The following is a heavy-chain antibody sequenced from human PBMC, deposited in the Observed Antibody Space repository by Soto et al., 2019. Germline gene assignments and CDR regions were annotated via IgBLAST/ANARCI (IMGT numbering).Heavy chain of an antibody. J-gene: IGHJ4*02. V-gene: IGHV3-23*01. D-gene: IGHD2-2*01. CDR1: GFTFSSYA. CDR3: AKGPKPRICSSTSCLFDY. CDR2: ISGSGGST. Sequence: GGSLRLSCAASGFTFSSYAMSWVRQAPGKGLEWVSAISGSGGSTYYADSVKGRFTISRDNSKNTLYLQMNSLRAEDTAVYYCAKGPKPRICSSTSCLFDYWGQGTLVTVSS.